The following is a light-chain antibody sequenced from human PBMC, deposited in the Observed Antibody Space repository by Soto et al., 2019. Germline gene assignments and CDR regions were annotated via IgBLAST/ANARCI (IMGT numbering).Light chain of an antibody. J-gene: IGLJ1*01. CDR3: SSYTSSSTNYV. Sequence: QSVLTQPASVSGSPGQSITISCSGTSSDVGAYTSVSWYQQHPGKAPKLMIYEVSNRPSGVSNRFSGSKSANTASLTISGLQAEDEADYYCSSYTSSSTNYVFGTGTNVTVL. CDR1: SSDVGAYTS. CDR2: EVS. V-gene: IGLV2-14*01.